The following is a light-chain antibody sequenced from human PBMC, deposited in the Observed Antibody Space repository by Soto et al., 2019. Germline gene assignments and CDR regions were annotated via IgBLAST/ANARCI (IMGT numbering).Light chain of an antibody. CDR2: DVS. J-gene: IGKJ1*01. CDR1: QGVTTN. V-gene: IGKV3-15*01. Sequence: EIVMTQSPATLSVSPGERVTLSCRAGQGVTTNFAWYQQKSGQSPRLLIYDVSIRATGVPARFTAGGSGTEFTLTISSLQSDDLAVYYCQQYDKWPRTFGQGTKVDIK. CDR3: QQYDKWPRT.